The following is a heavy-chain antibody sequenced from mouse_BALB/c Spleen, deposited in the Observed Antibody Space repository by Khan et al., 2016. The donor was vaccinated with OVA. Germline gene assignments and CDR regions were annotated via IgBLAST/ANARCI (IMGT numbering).Heavy chain of an antibody. J-gene: IGHJ4*01. CDR3: ARSLYYSYGDSMDY. V-gene: IGHV3-2*02. D-gene: IGHD2-14*01. CDR1: GYSITSDYA. Sequence: VQLKQSGPGLVKPSQSLSLTCTVTGYSITSDYAWNWIRQFPGDILEWMGYISSSGSASYNPSLKSRISITRDTSKNQFFLQLNSVTTEDTATYFCARSLYYSYGDSMDYWGRGSSVTVSS. CDR2: ISSSGSA.